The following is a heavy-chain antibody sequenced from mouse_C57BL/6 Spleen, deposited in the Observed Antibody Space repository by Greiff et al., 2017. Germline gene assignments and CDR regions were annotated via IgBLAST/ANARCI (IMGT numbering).Heavy chain of an antibody. CDR3: ARDGIYYAMDY. D-gene: IGHD2-1*01. CDR2: ISSGSSTI. CDR1: GFTFSDYG. J-gene: IGHJ4*01. Sequence: EVMLVESGGGLVKPGGSLKLSCAASGFTFSDYGMHWVRQAPEKGLEWVAYISSGSSTIYYADTVKGRFTISRDNAKNTLFLQMTSLRSEDTAMYYCARDGIYYAMDYWGQGTSVTVSS. V-gene: IGHV5-17*01.